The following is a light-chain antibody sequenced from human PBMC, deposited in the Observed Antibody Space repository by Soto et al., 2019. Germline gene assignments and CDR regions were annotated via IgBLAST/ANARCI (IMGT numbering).Light chain of an antibody. Sequence: QSALTQPPSASGSPGQSVTISCTGTSSDVGGYNYVSWYQQHPGKAPKLMIYEVSKRPSGVPDRFSGSKSGNTASLTVSGLQAEDEADYYCSSYRSGGTFVFGSGTKLTVL. CDR1: SSDVGGYNY. V-gene: IGLV2-8*01. CDR3: SSYRSGGTFV. CDR2: EVS. J-gene: IGLJ1*01.